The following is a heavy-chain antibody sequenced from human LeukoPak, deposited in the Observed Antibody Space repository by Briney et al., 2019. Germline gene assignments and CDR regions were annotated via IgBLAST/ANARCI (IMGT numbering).Heavy chain of an antibody. CDR2: IYTSGST. CDR3: ARSYYYGSGSPRFDY. CDR1: GGSISSYY. Sequence: SETLSLTCTVSGGSISSYYWSWIRQPAGKGLEWIGRIYTSGSTIYNPSLKSRVTMSVDTSKNQFSLKLSSVTAADTAVYYCARSYYYGSGSPRFDYWGQGTLVTVSS. V-gene: IGHV4-4*07. D-gene: IGHD3-10*01. J-gene: IGHJ4*02.